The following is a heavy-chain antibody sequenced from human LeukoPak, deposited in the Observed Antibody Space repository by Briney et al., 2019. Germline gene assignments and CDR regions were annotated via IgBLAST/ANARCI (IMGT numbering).Heavy chain of an antibody. CDR2: ISSSSSYI. V-gene: IGHV3-21*01. J-gene: IGHJ3*02. CDR1: SFTFSGYS. CDR3: ARVGYYDSSGYHHAFDI. D-gene: IGHD3-22*01. Sequence: PGGSLTLSCTASSFTFSGYSMNWVRQAPGKGLEWVSSISSSSSYIYYADSVKGRFTISRDNAKNSLYLQMNSLRAEDTAAYYCARVGYYDSSGYHHAFDIWGQGTMVTVSS.